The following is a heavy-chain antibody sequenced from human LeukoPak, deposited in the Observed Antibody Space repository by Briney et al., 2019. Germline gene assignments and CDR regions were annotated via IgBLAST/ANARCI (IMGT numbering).Heavy chain of an antibody. J-gene: IGHJ6*03. Sequence: SETLYVTVTVPVGSITSHYWSWIRQPPAPRPPLTGSIFYTGSTNYNPSLKSRVTISVDTSKNQFSLKLSSVTAADTAVYYCAREAGYCSSTSCYHGYMDVWGKGTTVTVSS. CDR1: VGSITSHY. CDR2: IFYTGST. V-gene: IGHV4-59*11. CDR3: AREAGYCSSTSCYHGYMDV. D-gene: IGHD2-2*01.